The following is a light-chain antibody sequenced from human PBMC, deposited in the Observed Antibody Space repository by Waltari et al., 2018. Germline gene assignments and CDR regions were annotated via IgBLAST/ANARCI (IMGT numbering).Light chain of an antibody. J-gene: IGKJ2*01. CDR1: QGINND. CDR3: QHYYSSPHT. CDR2: EAS. V-gene: IGKV1-NL1*01. Sequence: DIQMTQSPSSLSASVGDRVTITCRASQGINNDLAWYQQKPGETPKVLIYEASSLQSGTPSRFSGSGSVTDFTLTISRLQSEDFATYYCQHYYSSPHTFGQGTKVEVK.